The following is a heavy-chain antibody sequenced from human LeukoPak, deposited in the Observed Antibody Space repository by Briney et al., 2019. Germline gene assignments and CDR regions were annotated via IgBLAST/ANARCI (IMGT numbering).Heavy chain of an antibody. CDR3: ARRAHYDILTGYPNWFDP. D-gene: IGHD3-9*01. Sequence: SETLSLTCTVSGGSISSYYWSWIRQPPGKGLEWIGYIYYSGSTNYNPSLKSRVTISVKTSKNQFSLKLRSVTAADTAVYYCARRAHYDILTGYPNWFDPWGQGTLVTVSS. CDR2: IYYSGST. J-gene: IGHJ5*02. V-gene: IGHV4-59*01. CDR1: GGSISSYY.